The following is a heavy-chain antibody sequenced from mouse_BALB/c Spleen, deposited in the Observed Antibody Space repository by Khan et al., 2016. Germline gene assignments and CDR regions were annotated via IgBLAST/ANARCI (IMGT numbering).Heavy chain of an antibody. J-gene: IGHJ2*02. CDR3: ARARHLDY. D-gene: IGHD3-1*01. CDR1: GYTFTDYT. V-gene: IGHV1-4*02. Sequence: QVQLQQSAAELARPGASVKMSCKASGYTFTDYTIHWVKQRPGQGLEWIGYFNPMSGYTDYKPKFNDKTMLTADKSSTTAYMQLSSLTSGDSAVYVWARARHLDYWGQGTSLTVSS. CDR2: FNPMSGYT.